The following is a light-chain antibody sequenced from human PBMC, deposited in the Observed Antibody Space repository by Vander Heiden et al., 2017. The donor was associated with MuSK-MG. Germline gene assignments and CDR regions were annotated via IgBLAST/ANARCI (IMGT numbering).Light chain of an antibody. CDR2: GTS. CDR1: RILNSTN. V-gene: IGKV3-15*01. Sequence: EVLITLSPATLSVTPGDRATLTCSDSRILNSTNLAWYQQKPGQAPRILIYGTSKGATGVPARFSGSGSATEFILTISSLQSEDFAVYYCQQYHEGPLTFGPGTKVDIK. J-gene: IGKJ3*01. CDR3: QQYHEGPLT.